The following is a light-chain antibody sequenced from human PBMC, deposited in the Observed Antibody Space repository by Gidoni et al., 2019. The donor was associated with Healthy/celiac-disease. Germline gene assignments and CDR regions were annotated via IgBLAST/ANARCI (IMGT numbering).Light chain of an antibody. CDR3: CSYAGSYTLVV. J-gene: IGLJ2*01. CDR1: SSDVGGYNY. Sequence: QSALTQPRSVSASPGQSVTIPCTGTSSDVGGYNYVSWYHQHPGKAPKLMIYDVSKRPSGVPDRFSGSKSGNTASLTISGLQAEDEADYYCCSYAGSYTLVVFGGGTKLTVL. V-gene: IGLV2-11*01. CDR2: DVS.